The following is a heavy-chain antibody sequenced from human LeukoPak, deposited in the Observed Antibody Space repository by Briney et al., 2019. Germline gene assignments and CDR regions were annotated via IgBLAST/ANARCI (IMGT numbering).Heavy chain of an antibody. CDR3: ARGLYLDYDSAGYYVGYYYGLEV. Sequence: PGGSLRLSCAASGFTFSNYDMDRVRQAPGKGLEWVAYISNNGKTIYYADCVKGRFTISRDNARSSLYLQMNSLRAEDTAVYYCARGLYLDYDSAGYYVGYYYGLEVWGQGTTVTVSS. J-gene: IGHJ6*02. CDR1: GFTFSNYD. CDR2: ISNNGKTI. V-gene: IGHV3-48*03. D-gene: IGHD2-15*01.